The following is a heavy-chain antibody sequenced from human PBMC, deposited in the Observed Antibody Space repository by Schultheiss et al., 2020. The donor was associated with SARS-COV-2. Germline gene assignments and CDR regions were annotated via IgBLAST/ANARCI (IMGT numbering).Heavy chain of an antibody. Sequence: ASVKVSCKASGYTFTSYAMHWVRQAPGQRLEWMGWINAGNGNTKYSQKFQGRVTLTTDTSTITAYMELRSLRSDDTAVYYCARDTQWLGYYFDYWGQGTLVTVSS. V-gene: IGHV1-3*01. CDR2: INAGNGNT. J-gene: IGHJ4*02. D-gene: IGHD6-19*01. CDR3: ARDTQWLGYYFDY. CDR1: GYTFTSYA.